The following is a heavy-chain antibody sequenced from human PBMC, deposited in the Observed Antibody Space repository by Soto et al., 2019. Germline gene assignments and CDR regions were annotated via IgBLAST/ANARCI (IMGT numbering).Heavy chain of an antibody. Sequence: ASVKVSCKASGYTFTSYGISWVRQAPGQGLEWMGWISAYNGNTDYAQKLQGRVTMTTDTSTSTAYMELRSLRSDDTAVYYCARVFDFWSGGSCYYKEVAYWGQGTLAPVSS. D-gene: IGHD2-15*01. CDR1: GYTFTSYG. J-gene: IGHJ4*02. V-gene: IGHV1-18*01. CDR2: ISAYNGNT. CDR3: ARVFDFWSGGSCYYKEVAY.